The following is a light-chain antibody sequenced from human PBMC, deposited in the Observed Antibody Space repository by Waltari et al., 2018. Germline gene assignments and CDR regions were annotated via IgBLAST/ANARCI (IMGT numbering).Light chain of an antibody. CDR3: QQSTSIPLT. Sequence: DIQMTQSPSSLSASVGDRVTIPFRASQTIPRYLNWYQQKPGKAPKLLIYGISNLHSGVPSRFSGSGSGTDFTLTISSLQPEDFATYYCQQSTSIPLTFGGGTKVDIK. CDR2: GIS. V-gene: IGKV1-39*01. J-gene: IGKJ4*01. CDR1: QTIPRY.